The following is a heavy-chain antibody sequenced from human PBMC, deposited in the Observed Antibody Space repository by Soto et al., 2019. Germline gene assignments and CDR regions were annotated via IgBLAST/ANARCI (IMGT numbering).Heavy chain of an antibody. CDR3: ATQSGDGYTLYFGY. V-gene: IGHV1-69*01. J-gene: IGHJ4*02. D-gene: IGHD5-12*01. CDR2: IIPIFGTA. CDR1: GGTFSSYA. Sequence: QVQLVQSWAEVKKPGSSVKVACKSSGGTFSSYAITWVRQSPGHGRQRKGGIIPIFGTANYAQKFQGRVTITEDESPSTAYMEMSRLRSEDTAVYYWATQSGDGYTLYFGYWGQGTLGTGSS.